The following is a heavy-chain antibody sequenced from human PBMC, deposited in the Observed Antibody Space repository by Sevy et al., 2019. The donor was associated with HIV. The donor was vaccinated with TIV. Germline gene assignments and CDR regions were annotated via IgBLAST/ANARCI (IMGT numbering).Heavy chain of an antibody. CDR3: AATYYYDSSRYIGGYYFDY. D-gene: IGHD3-22*01. CDR2: IVVGSGNT. CDR1: GFTFTSSA. J-gene: IGHJ4*02. V-gene: IGHV1-58*01. Sequence: AAVKVSCKASGFTFTSSAVQWVRQARGQRLEWIGWIVVGSGNTNYAQKFQERVTITRDMSTSTAYMELSSLRSEDTAVYYCAATYYYDSSRYIGGYYFDYWGQGTLVTVSS.